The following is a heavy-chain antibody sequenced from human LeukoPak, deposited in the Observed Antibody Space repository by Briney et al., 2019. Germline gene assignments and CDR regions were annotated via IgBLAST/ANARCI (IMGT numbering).Heavy chain of an antibody. CDR2: IKQDGSEK. J-gene: IGHJ4*02. V-gene: IGHV3-7*03. CDR3: ARLDYYGSGSYQVDY. Sequence: PGGSLRLSCAASGFTFSSCWLSGVRKAPGRGLGWVTNIKQDGSEKYYVDSVKGRLTISRDNAKNSLYLQMNNLRAEDTAVYYCARLDYYGSGSYQVDYWGQGTLVTVSS. D-gene: IGHD3-10*01. CDR1: GFTFSSCW.